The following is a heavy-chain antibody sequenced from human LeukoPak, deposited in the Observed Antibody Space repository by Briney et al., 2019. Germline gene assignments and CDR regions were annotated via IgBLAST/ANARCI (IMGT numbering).Heavy chain of an antibody. CDR2: IRGKAYSGTT. D-gene: IGHD3-22*01. CDR1: GFTIGDYA. J-gene: IGHJ4*02. Sequence: GGSLRLSCTASGFTIGDYAMSLVRQAPGKGLEWVGFIRGKAYSGTTEYAASVKGRFTISRDDSKSIAYLQMNSLKTEDTAVYYCTRDSIYYYDSSGYYYDLDYWGQGTLVTVSS. CDR3: TRDSIYYYDSSGYYYDLDY. V-gene: IGHV3-49*04.